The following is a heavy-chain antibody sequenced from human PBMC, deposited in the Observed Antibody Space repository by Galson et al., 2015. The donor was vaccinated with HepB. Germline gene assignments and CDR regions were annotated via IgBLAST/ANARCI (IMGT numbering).Heavy chain of an antibody. V-gene: IGHV3-48*01. J-gene: IGHJ2*01. Sequence: SLRLSCAASGFTVSSNYMSWVRQAPGKRLEWVSYISTSSSTIYYADSVKGRFAISRDDAKNSLYLQMNSLRAEDTAVYYCARDLRTNWYFDLWGRGTLVTVSS. D-gene: IGHD1-14*01. CDR2: ISTSSSTI. CDR1: GFTVSSNY. CDR3: ARDLRTNWYFDL.